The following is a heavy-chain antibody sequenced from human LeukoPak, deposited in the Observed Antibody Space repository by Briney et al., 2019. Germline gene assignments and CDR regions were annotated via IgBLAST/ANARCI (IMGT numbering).Heavy chain of an antibody. CDR1: GFTFSSYA. J-gene: IGHJ4*02. Sequence: GGSLRLSCAASGFTFSSYAMSWVRQAPGKGLEWVSAISGSGGRKYYADSVKVRFTISRDNSKNTLYLQMNSLRAEDTAVYYCAKERPGAYHYVFWSGYSHFDCGGEGTLVTLSS. CDR3: AKERPGAYHYVFWSGYSHFDC. D-gene: IGHD3-3*01. V-gene: IGHV3-23*01. CDR2: ISGSGGRK.